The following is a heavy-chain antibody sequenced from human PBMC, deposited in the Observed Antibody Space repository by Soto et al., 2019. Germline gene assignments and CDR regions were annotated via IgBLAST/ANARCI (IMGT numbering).Heavy chain of an antibody. D-gene: IGHD6-13*01. Sequence: RCVRKAQGKGLLWVSRISVDGGDTTYADSVKGRFTISRDNAKNTLYLQMDTLRADDMFIYYRASAIQQQRLVYSVHASLVTV. J-gene: IGHJ4*03. CDR2: ISVDGGDT. CDR3: ASAIQQQRLVY. V-gene: IGHV3-74*01.